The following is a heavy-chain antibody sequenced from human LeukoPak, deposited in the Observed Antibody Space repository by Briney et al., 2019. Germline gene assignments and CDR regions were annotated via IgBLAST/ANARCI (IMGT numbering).Heavy chain of an antibody. CDR2: INHSGST. CDR1: GGSFSGYY. CDR3: ARLWSTDCSGGSCPHQPNY. D-gene: IGHD2-15*01. Sequence: SETLSLTCAVYGGSFSGYYWSWIRQPPGKGLEWIGEINHSGSTYYNPSLKSRVTMSVDTSKNQFSLKLSSVIAADTAVYYCARLWSTDCSGGSCPHQPNYWGQGTLVTVSS. V-gene: IGHV4-34*01. J-gene: IGHJ4*02.